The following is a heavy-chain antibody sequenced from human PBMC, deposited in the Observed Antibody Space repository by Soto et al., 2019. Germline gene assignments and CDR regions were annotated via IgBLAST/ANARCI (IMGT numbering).Heavy chain of an antibody. CDR2: IKEDGSKK. J-gene: IGHJ4*02. D-gene: IGHD6-6*01. Sequence: EMQLVESGGGLVQPGGSLRLSCAASGFTFSTYWMTWVRQAPGKGLEWVANIKEDGSKKYYVDSVKGRFTISRDNVKNSLYLQMSSLRLEDTAVYYCGRSRQTGDDIAAHYWGQGTLVTVSS. CDR3: GRSRQTGDDIAAHY. V-gene: IGHV3-7*01. CDR1: GFTFSTYW.